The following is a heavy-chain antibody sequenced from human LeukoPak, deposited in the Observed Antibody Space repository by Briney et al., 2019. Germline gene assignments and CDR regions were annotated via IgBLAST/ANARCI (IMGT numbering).Heavy chain of an antibody. CDR1: GFTFDDYA. D-gene: IGHD2-15*01. CDR3: AKDISQRCSGGSCYSDVVFQH. V-gene: IGHV3-43D*04. J-gene: IGHJ1*01. CDR2: ISWDGGST. Sequence: PGGSLRLSCADSGFTFDDYAMHWVRQAPGKGLEWVSLISWDGGSTYYANSVKGRFTISRDNSKKSLYLQMNSLRAEDTALYCGAKDISQRCSGGSCYSDVVFQHWGQGTLVTVSS.